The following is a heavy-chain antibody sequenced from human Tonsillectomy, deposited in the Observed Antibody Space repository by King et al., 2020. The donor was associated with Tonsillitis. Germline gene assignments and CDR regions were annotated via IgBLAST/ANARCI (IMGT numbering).Heavy chain of an antibody. CDR3: ARARGWSVFDY. D-gene: IGHD6-19*01. CDR2: INQDGSEK. Sequence: VQLVESGGGLVQPGGSLRLSCAASGFTFSSDWMDWVRQAPGQGLEWVASINQDGSEKYYVDSLKGRFTISRDNAKNSLYLQMNSLKGEDTAVYYCARARGWSVFDYWGQGTLVTVSS. J-gene: IGHJ4*02. CDR1: GFTFSSDW. V-gene: IGHV3-7*04.